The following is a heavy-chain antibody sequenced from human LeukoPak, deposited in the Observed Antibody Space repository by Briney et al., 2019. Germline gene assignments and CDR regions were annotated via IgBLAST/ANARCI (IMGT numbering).Heavy chain of an antibody. Sequence: GGSLRLSCAASGFTFSSYWMSWVRQAPGKGLEWVANIKQDGSEKYYVDSVKGRFTISRDNAKNSLYLQMNSLRAEDTAVYYCAKVSLHDYVWGSLSGFDYWGQGTLVTVSS. J-gene: IGHJ4*02. D-gene: IGHD3-16*01. CDR1: GFTFSSYW. CDR2: IKQDGSEK. CDR3: AKVSLHDYVWGSLSGFDY. V-gene: IGHV3-7*03.